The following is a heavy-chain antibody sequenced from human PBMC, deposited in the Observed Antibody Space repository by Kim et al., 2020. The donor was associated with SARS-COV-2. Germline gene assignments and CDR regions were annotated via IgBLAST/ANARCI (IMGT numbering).Heavy chain of an antibody. CDR3: ARVTTGTTRPKVDP. CDR1: GGSFSGYY. CDR2: INHSGST. J-gene: IGHJ5*02. Sequence: SETLSLTCAVYGGSFSGYYWSWIRQPPGKGLEWIGEINHSGSTNYNPSLKSRVTISVDTSKNQFSLKLSSVTAADTAVYYCARVTTGTTRPKVDPWGQGTLVTVSS. V-gene: IGHV4-34*01. D-gene: IGHD1-1*01.